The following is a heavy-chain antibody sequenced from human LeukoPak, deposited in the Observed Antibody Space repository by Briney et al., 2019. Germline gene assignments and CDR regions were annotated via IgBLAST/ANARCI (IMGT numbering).Heavy chain of an antibody. CDR2: ISGSGGST. J-gene: IGHJ6*03. V-gene: IGHV3-23*01. Sequence: GGTLRLSCAASGFTFSSYGMSWVRQAPGKGLEWVSAISGSGGSTYYADSVKGRFTISRDNSKNTLYLQMNSLRAEDTAVYHCAKRITPHYYYYMDVWGKGTTVTISS. CDR3: AKRITPHYYYYMDV. CDR1: GFTFSSYG.